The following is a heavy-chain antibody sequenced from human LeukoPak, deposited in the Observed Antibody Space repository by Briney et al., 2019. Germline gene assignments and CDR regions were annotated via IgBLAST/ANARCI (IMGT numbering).Heavy chain of an antibody. CDR1: GGSISSYY. CDR2: IYTTGST. J-gene: IGHJ2*01. V-gene: IGHV4-4*07. CDR3: AREDPYWYFDL. Sequence: SETLSLTCTVSGGSISSYYWSWIRQPAGKGLEWIGRIYTTGSTNYNPSLKSRVTMSVDTSKNHSSLKLSSVIAAGTAVYFCAREDPYWYFDLWGRGTLVTVSS.